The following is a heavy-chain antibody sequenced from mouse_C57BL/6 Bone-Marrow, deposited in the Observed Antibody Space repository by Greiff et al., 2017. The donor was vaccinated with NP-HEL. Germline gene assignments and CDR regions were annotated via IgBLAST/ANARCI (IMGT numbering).Heavy chain of an antibody. CDR2: IWWDDDK. CDR1: GFSLSTFGMG. D-gene: IGHD1-1*01. V-gene: IGHV8-8*01. Sequence: QVTLKVSGPGILQPSQTLSLTCSFSGFSLSTFGMGVGWLRQPPGQGLVWLAHIWWDDDKYYNPALKSRLTISTDTSQNQVFLKIANVNTTDTATYYCARISTGYGSSPSFDYWGQGTTLTVSS. J-gene: IGHJ2*01. CDR3: ARISTGYGSSPSFDY.